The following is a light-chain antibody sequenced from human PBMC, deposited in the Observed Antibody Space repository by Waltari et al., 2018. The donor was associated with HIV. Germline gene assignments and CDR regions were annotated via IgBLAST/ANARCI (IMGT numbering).Light chain of an antibody. CDR1: SSDVCSYDF. V-gene: IGLV2-11*01. Sequence: HSALTQPRSVSASPGQSVTISCPGTSSDVCSYDFVSWYQLLPGAAPKLVIYDVPTRPSGVPDRFYCSKSANTASLTISGLQAEDEAEYYCCSYAGTYTLKFGGGTKLTV. CDR2: DVP. J-gene: IGLJ2*01. CDR3: CSYAGTYTLK.